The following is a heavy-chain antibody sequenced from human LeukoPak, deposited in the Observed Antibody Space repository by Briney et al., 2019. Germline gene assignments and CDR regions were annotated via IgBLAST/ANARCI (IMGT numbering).Heavy chain of an antibody. V-gene: IGHV6-1*01. CDR1: GDTVSTKSGV. D-gene: IGHD1-26*01. Sequence: SQTLSLTCALSGDTVSTKSGVCNWIRQSPSRGLEWLGRTYYRSKWYDDYAVSVRSRITINPDTSKNQFSLQLTSVTPGDTAVYNCERGWNSGNFWYWGQGTLVTVSS. J-gene: IGHJ4*02. CDR3: ERGWNSGNFWY. CDR2: TYYRSKWYD.